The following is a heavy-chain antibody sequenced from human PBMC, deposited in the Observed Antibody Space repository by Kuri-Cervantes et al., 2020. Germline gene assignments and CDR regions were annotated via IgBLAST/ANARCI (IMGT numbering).Heavy chain of an antibody. J-gene: IGHJ6*02. CDR1: GFTFSSYG. V-gene: IGHV3-30*18. D-gene: IGHD5-18*01. CDR2: ISYDGSNK. CDR3: AKEWSGGYSYGPTGMDV. Sequence: GESLKISCAASGFTFSSYGMHWVRQAPGKGLEWVAVISYDGSNKYYADSVKGRFTISRDNSKNTLYLQMNSLRAGDTAVYYCAKEWSGGYSYGPTGMDVWGQGTTVTVSS.